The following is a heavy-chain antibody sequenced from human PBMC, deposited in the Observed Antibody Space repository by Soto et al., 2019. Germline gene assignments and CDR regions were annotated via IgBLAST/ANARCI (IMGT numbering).Heavy chain of an antibody. D-gene: IGHD2-15*01. V-gene: IGHV1-69*12. Sequence: QVQLVQSGAEVKKPGSSVKVSCKASGGTFSSYAISWVRQAPGQGLEWMGGIIPIFGTANYAQKFQGRVTITADESTCTAYMELSSLRSEDTAVYYCARDIADCSGGSCYANSYWYFDLWGRGTLVTVSS. CDR2: IIPIFGTA. J-gene: IGHJ2*01. CDR3: ARDIADCSGGSCYANSYWYFDL. CDR1: GGTFSSYA.